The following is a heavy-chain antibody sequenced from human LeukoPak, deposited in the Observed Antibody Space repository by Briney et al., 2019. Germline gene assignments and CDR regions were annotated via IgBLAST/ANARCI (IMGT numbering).Heavy chain of an antibody. J-gene: IGHJ4*02. CDR1: GGSFSGYY. CDR3: ARGLSGSPAYFDY. CDR2: INHSGST. Sequence: SETLSLTCAVYGGSFSGYYWSWIRQPPGKGLEWIGEINHSGSTNYNPSLKSRVTISVDTSKNQFSLKLSSVTAADTAVYYCARGLSGSPAYFDYWGQETLVTVSS. D-gene: IGHD3-10*01. V-gene: IGHV4-34*01.